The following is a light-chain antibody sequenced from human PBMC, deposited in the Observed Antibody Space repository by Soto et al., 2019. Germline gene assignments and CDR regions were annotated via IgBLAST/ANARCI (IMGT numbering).Light chain of an antibody. J-gene: IGKJ3*01. V-gene: IGKV3-20*01. CDR1: QSVGRF. CDR3: QHHGGSPLFT. Sequence: IVLTQSPGTLSLSPGERASLFCRASQSVGRFLAWYQHKPGQAPRLLIYGASTRATGIPGRFSGSGSGTDFTLTINRLEPDDFAVYYCQHHGGSPLFTFGPGTKVDIK. CDR2: GAS.